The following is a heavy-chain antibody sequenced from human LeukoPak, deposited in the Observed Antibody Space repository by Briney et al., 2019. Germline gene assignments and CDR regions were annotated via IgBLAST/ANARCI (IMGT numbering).Heavy chain of an antibody. V-gene: IGHV1-8*01. Sequence: GASVKVSCKASGYTFTSYDINWVRQATGQGLEWMGWMNPNSGNTGYAQKFQGRVTMTRDTSISTAYMELSRLRSDDTAVYYCARGSFDHRGVYYYYYMDVWGKGTTVTVSS. CDR3: ARGSFDHRGVYYYYYMDV. CDR2: MNPNSGNT. D-gene: IGHD3-9*01. CDR1: GYTFTSYD. J-gene: IGHJ6*03.